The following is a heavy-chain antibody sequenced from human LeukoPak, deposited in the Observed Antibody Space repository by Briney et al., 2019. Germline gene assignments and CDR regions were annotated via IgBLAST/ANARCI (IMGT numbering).Heavy chain of an antibody. CDR1: GFTFSSYA. Sequence: GGSLRLSRAASGFTFSSYAMSWVRQAPGKGLEWVSAISGSGGSTYYADSVKGRFTISRDNSKNTLYLQMNSLRAEDTAVYYCAKDRGDIVVVVAATPFDYWGQGTLVTVSS. D-gene: IGHD2-15*01. V-gene: IGHV3-23*01. CDR3: AKDRGDIVVVVAATPFDY. CDR2: ISGSGGST. J-gene: IGHJ4*02.